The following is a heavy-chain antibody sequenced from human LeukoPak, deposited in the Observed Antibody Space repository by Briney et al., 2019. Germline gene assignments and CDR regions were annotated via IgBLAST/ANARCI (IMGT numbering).Heavy chain of an antibody. CDR1: GYTLTELS. V-gene: IGHV1-24*01. J-gene: IGHJ4*02. D-gene: IGHD3-9*01. CDR2: FDPEDGET. Sequence: ASVKVSCKVSGYTLTELSMHWVRQAPGKGLEWMGGFDPEDGETIYAQKFQGRVTMTEDTSTDTAYVELSSLRSEDTAVYCCATDHDILTGYYKDGSGGFDYWGQGTLVTVSS. CDR3: ATDHDILTGYYKDGSGGFDY.